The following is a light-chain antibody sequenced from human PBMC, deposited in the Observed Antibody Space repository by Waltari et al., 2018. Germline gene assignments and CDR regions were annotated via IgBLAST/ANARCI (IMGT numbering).Light chain of an antibody. Sequence: QSALTQPPSASGSPGQSVTISCPGTSSDVGGQDYVSWYQQHPGQAPKLIIYEVNKRSSGVPDRFLGSKSGNTASLTVSGLQAEDEADYYCSSYADNNSLIFGGGTKLTVL. CDR3: SSYADNNSLI. J-gene: IGLJ2*01. CDR2: EVN. CDR1: SSDVGGQDY. V-gene: IGLV2-8*01.